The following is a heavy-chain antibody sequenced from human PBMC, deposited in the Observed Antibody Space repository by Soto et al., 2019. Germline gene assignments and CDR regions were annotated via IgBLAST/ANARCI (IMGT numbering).Heavy chain of an antibody. D-gene: IGHD3-10*01. V-gene: IGHV3-23*05. CDR3: VRDLNYKFFFDL. J-gene: IGHJ4*02. CDR1: GFTFSTYA. Sequence: EGQVVESGGDLVQPGDSLTISCAASGFTFSTYAMSWVRQAPGKGLEWVSGIHKTGTITFYADSVKGRFTISRDNSKNTMYLHMRSLRDGATDVYYCVRDLNYKFFFDLWGQGTLVTVSS. CDR2: IHKTGTIT.